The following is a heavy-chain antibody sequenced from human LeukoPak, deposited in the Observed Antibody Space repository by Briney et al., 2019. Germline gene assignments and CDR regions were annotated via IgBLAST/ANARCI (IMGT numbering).Heavy chain of an antibody. J-gene: IGHJ5*02. CDR2: IYYSGST. CDR1: GGXISSHY. D-gene: IGHD4-17*01. CDR3: AGAYGDYSTWFDP. V-gene: IGHV4-59*08. Sequence: PSETLSLTCTVSGGXISSHYCSWIRQPPGKGLEWIGYIYYSGSTNYNPSLKSRVTISVDTSKNQFSLRLSSVTAADTAVYYCAGAYGDYSTWFDPWGQGTLVTVSS.